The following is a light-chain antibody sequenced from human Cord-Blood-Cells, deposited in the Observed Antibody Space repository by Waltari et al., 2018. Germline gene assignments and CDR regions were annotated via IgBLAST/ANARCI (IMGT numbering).Light chain of an antibody. CDR1: QSVSSN. V-gene: IGKV3-15*01. CDR3: QQYNNWPII. CDR2: GAS. J-gene: IGKJ5*01. Sequence: EIVMTQSPATLSVSPGERATLSCRASQSVSSNLAWYQQKPGQAPRRLIYGASTRATGIPARFSGVGSWAEFTPTISSRQSEDFAVYYCQQYNNWPIIFGQATPPEIK.